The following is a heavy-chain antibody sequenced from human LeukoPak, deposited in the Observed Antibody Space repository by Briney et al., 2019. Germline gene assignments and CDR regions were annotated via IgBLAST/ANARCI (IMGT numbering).Heavy chain of an antibody. Sequence: SETLSLTCAVYGGSFSGYYWSWIRQPPGKGLEWIGEINHSGSTNYNPSLKRRVTISVDTSKNKFSLKLSSVTAADTAVYYCARGVVVAFDIWGQGTMVTVSS. V-gene: IGHV4-34*01. D-gene: IGHD2-2*01. CDR3: ARGVVVAFDI. CDR2: INHSGST. J-gene: IGHJ3*02. CDR1: GGSFSGYY.